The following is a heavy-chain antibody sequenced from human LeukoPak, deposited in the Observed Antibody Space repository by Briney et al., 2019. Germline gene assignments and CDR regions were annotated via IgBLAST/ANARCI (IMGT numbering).Heavy chain of an antibody. J-gene: IGHJ4*02. CDR2: FDPEDGET. CDR3: ATADYYDSSGYYYAGQNFDY. Sequence: ASVKVSCKVSGYTLTELSMHWVRQAPGKGLEWMGGFDPEDGETIYAQKFQGRVTMTEDTSTDTAYMELSSLRSEDTAVYYCATADYYDSSGYYYAGQNFDYWGQGTLVTVSS. CDR1: GYTLTELS. D-gene: IGHD3-22*01. V-gene: IGHV1-24*01.